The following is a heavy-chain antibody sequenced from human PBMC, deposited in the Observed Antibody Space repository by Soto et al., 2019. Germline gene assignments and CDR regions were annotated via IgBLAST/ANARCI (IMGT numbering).Heavy chain of an antibody. Sequence: ASVTVSCKVSGHALSEVFIEWVRQAPGKGLEWMGGFDAEHSKTNYAQKLQGRVTMTTDTSTSTAYMELRSLRSDDTAVYYCARWRLAHYYYYYGMDVWGQGTTVTVSS. V-gene: IGHV1-24*01. CDR3: ARWRLAHYYYYYGMDV. J-gene: IGHJ6*02. CDR1: GHALSEVF. CDR2: FDAEHSKT.